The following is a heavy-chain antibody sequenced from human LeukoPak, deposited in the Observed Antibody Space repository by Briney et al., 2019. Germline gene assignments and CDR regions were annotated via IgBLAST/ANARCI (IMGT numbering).Heavy chain of an antibody. CDR2: ISSSGSGSTK. CDR1: GFTFSSYE. J-gene: IGHJ4*02. V-gene: IGHV3-48*03. CDR3: ARDRGIYYDSSGYPGY. Sequence: GGSLRLSCAASGFTFSSYEMNWVRQAPGKGLEWVSYISSSGSGSTKYYADSVKGRFTISRDNAKNSLYLQMNSLRAEDTAVYYCARDRGIYYDSSGYPGYWGQGTLVTATS. D-gene: IGHD3-22*01.